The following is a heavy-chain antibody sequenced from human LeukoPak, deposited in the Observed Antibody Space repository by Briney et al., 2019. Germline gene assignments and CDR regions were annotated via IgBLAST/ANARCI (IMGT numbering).Heavy chain of an antibody. Sequence: GGPQRLAWAPSGVAFSSYRVSWVSQAPGKGLEWVSFIRSSGSTIYYADSVKGRFTISRDNAKTSLYLQMNSLRAEDTAVYYCARGGLTMDVWGQGTTVTVSS. J-gene: IGHJ6*02. CDR3: ARGGLTMDV. D-gene: IGHD5-12*01. V-gene: IGHV3-48*04. CDR1: GVAFSSYR. CDR2: IRSSGSTI.